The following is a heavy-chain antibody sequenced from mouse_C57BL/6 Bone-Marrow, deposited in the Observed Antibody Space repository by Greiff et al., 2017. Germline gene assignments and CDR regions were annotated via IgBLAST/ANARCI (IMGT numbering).Heavy chain of an antibody. CDR3: TGKSSGYVGSYAMDY. CDR2: IRLKSDNYAT. D-gene: IGHD3-2*02. Sequence: DVKLVESGGGLVQPGGSMKLSCVASGFTFSNYWMNWVRQSPEKGLEWVAQIRLKSDNYATHYAESVKGRFTISRDDSKSSVYLQMNNLRAEDTGIYYCTGKSSGYVGSYAMDYWGQGTSVTVSS. J-gene: IGHJ4*01. CDR1: GFTFSNYW. V-gene: IGHV6-3*01.